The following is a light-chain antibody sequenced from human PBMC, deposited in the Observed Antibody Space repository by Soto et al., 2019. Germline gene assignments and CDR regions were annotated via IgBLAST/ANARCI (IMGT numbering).Light chain of an antibody. J-gene: IGKJ2*01. V-gene: IGKV3-20*01. Sequence: EIVLTQSPGTLSLSPGERATLSCRASQSVSSSYLAWYQQKPGQAPRLLIYGASSRDTGIPDRFSGSGSGTDFTLTISRLEPEDFALYYCQQYGSSLYTFGQGTKLEIK. CDR2: GAS. CDR3: QQYGSSLYT. CDR1: QSVSSSY.